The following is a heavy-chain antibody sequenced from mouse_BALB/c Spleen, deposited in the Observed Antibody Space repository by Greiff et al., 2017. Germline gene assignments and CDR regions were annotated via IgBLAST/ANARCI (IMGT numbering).Heavy chain of an antibody. J-gene: IGHJ4*01. V-gene: IGHV1-80*01. D-gene: IGHD2-4*01. CDR3: ARWGDYDGYYAMDY. Sequence: VQLQQSGAELVRPGSSVKISCKASGYAFSSYWMNWVKQRPGQGLEWIGQIYPGDGDTNYNGKFNGKATLTADKSSSTAYMQLSSLTSEDSAVYFCARWGDYDGYYAMDYWGQGTSVTVSS. CDR1: GYAFSSYW. CDR2: IYPGDGDT.